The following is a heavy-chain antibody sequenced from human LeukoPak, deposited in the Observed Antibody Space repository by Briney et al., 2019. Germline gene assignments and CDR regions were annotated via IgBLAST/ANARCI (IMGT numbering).Heavy chain of an antibody. CDR1: GDSVSSNSAA. Sequence: SQTLSLTCAISGDSVSSNSAAWNWIRQSPSRGLEWLGRTYYRSKWYNDYAVSVKSRITINPDTSKIQFSLQLNSVTPEDTAVYYCARDQEWLVTDYYYYGMDVWGQGTTVTVSS. D-gene: IGHD6-19*01. V-gene: IGHV6-1*01. CDR3: ARDQEWLVTDYYYYGMDV. J-gene: IGHJ6*02. CDR2: TYYRSKWYN.